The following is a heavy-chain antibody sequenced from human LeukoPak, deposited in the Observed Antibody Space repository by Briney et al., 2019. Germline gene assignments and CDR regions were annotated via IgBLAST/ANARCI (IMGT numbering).Heavy chain of an antibody. CDR1: EYTFTGYY. CDR2: INPNSGGT. D-gene: IGHD2-2*01. J-gene: IGHJ4*02. V-gene: IGHV1-2*02. Sequence: GASVKVSCKASEYTFTGYYMHWVRQAPGQGLEWMGWINPNSGGTNYAQKFQGRVTMTRDTSISTAYMELSRLRSDDTAVYYCARDSEVVPAALDYWGQGTLVTVSS. CDR3: ARDSEVVPAALDY.